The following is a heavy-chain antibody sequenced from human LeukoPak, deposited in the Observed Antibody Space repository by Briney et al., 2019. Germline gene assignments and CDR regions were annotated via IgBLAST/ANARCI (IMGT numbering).Heavy chain of an antibody. D-gene: IGHD3-10*01. CDR1: GFTFSSYW. Sequence: GRSLRLSCTASGFTFSSYWMHWVRQAPGKGLVWVSRINSDGSRTRYADSVKGRFTISRDNAKNTLYLEMNSLRAEDTPVYYCVRDAHHGSGTYPDYFDYWGQETLVPVTS. V-gene: IGHV3-74*01. J-gene: IGHJ4*02. CDR3: VRDAHHGSGTYPDYFDY. CDR2: INSDGSRT.